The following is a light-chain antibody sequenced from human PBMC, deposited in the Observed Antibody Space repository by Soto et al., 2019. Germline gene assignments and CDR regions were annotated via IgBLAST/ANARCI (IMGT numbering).Light chain of an antibody. Sequence: QSALTQPASVSGSPGQSITISCTGTSSDVGGYNYVSWCKQHPGKAPKLMIYDVSNRPSGVSNRFSGSKSGNTASLTISGLQAEDAADYYCSSYTSSSTLYVFGTGTKLTVL. CDR2: DVS. CDR1: SSDVGGYNY. J-gene: IGLJ1*01. V-gene: IGLV2-14*01. CDR3: SSYTSSSTLYV.